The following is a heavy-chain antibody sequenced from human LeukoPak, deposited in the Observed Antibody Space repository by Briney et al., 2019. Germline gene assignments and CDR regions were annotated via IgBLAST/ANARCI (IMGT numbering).Heavy chain of an antibody. D-gene: IGHD5-12*01. V-gene: IGHV3-23*01. Sequence: GGSLRLSCAASGFTLSSYAISWVRQAPGKGLEWVSAISDSGNTYHADSVKGRFTISRDSSKNTLFLQMNRLRPEDAAVYYCARDPGSGYEEHFDYWGQGTLVTVSS. CDR3: ARDPGSGYEEHFDY. CDR2: ISDSGNT. J-gene: IGHJ4*02. CDR1: GFTLSSYA.